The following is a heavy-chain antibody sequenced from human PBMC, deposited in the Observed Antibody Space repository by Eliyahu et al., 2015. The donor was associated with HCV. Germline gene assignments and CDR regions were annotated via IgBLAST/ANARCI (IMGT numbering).Heavy chain of an antibody. CDR1: GFTFGDYA. V-gene: IGHV3-49*04. CDR2: IRSKAYGGTT. CDR3: TSGRYSGYDFSDY. J-gene: IGHJ4*02. Sequence: EVQLVESGGGLVQPGRSLRLSCTASGFTFGDYAMSWVRQAPGKGLEWVGFIRSKAYGGTTEYAASVKGRFTISRDDSKSIAYLQMNSLKTEDTAVYYCTSGRYSGYDFSDYWGQGTLVTVSS. D-gene: IGHD5-12*01.